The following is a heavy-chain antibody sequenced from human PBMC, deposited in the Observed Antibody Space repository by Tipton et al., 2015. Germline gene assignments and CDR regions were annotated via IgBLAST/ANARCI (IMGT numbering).Heavy chain of an antibody. CDR3: SRDRVAGNTGPAFDV. Sequence: TLSLTCTVSGASISSPNSFWGWIRQSPGKGLEWIGSILHRGTTYYNPSLRSRVSLSIDTSKTQFSLRLTSVTAADTAVYYCSRDRVAGNTGPAFDVWGQGTMVTVSS. CDR2: ILHRGTT. CDR1: GASISSPNSF. J-gene: IGHJ3*01. D-gene: IGHD6-19*01. V-gene: IGHV4-39*07.